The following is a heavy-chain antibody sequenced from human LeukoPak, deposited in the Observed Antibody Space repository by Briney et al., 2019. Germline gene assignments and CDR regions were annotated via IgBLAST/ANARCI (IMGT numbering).Heavy chain of an antibody. CDR3: ASLYPEYYYDSSGYYPG. D-gene: IGHD3-22*01. CDR2: IYHSGST. Sequence: SETLSLTCAVSGYSISSGYYWGWIRQPPGKGLEWIGSIYHSGSTYYNPSLKSRVIISVDTSKNQFSLKLSSVTAADTAVYYCASLYPEYYYDSSGYYPGWGQGTLVTVSS. CDR1: GYSISSGYY. V-gene: IGHV4-38-2*01. J-gene: IGHJ4*02.